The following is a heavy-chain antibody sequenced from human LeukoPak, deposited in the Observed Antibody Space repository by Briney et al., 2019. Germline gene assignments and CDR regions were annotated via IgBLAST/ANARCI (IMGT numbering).Heavy chain of an antibody. V-gene: IGHV1-18*01. CDR2: ISAYNGNT. CDR3: ARDPLVGATAGGAFDI. J-gene: IGHJ3*02. D-gene: IGHD1-26*01. CDR1: GYTFTSYG. Sequence: ASVKVSCKASGYTFTSYGISWVRQAPGQGLEWMGWISAYNGNTNYAQKLQGRVTMTTATSMSTAYMELRSLRSDDTAVYYCARDPLVGATAGGAFDIWGQGTMVTVSS.